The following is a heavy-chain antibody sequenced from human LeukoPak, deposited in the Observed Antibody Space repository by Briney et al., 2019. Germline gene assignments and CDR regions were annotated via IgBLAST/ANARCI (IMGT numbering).Heavy chain of an antibody. CDR2: IRYDGSNK. D-gene: IGHD5-18*01. J-gene: IGHJ4*02. CDR3: AKERDTAMVTIDY. Sequence: PGGSLRLSCAASGFTFSSYGMHWVRQAPGKGLEWVAFIRYDGSNKYYGDSVKGRFTISRDNSKNTLYLQMNSLRAEDTAVYYCAKERDTAMVTIDYWGQGTRVTVSS. V-gene: IGHV3-30*02. CDR1: GFTFSSYG.